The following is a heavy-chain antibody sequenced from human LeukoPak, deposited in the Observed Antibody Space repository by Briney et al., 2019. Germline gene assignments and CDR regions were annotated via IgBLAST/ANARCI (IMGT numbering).Heavy chain of an antibody. CDR1: GYTFTGYY. CDR2: INPNSGGT. CDR3: ARGRGDIVVVTADDAFDI. J-gene: IGHJ3*02. Sequence: ASVKVSCKASGYTFTGYYMHWVRQAPGQGLEWMGWINPNSGGTNYAQKLQGRVTMTTDTSTSTAYMELRSLRSDDTAVYYCARGRGDIVVVTADDAFDIWGQGTMVTVSS. V-gene: IGHV1-2*02. D-gene: IGHD2-21*02.